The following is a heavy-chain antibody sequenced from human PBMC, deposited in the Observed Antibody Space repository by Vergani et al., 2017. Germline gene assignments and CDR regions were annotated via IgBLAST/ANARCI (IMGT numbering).Heavy chain of an antibody. CDR3: AGEAIYYYGSGSYPLGAFEI. CDR2: ISSSSSTI. J-gene: IGHJ3*02. V-gene: IGHV3-48*02. Sequence: EVQLVESGGGLVQPGGSLRLSCAAPGFTFSSYSMNWVRQAPGKGLEWVSYISSSSSTIYYADSGKGRFTISRDNAKNSLYLQMNSLRDEDTAVYYCAGEAIYYYGSGSYPLGAFEIWGQGTMVTVSA. D-gene: IGHD3-10*01. CDR1: GFTFSSYS.